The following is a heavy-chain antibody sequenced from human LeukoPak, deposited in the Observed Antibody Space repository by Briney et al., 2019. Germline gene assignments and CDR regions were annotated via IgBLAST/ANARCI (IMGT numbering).Heavy chain of an antibody. CDR2: IYYSGST. CDR1: GGSISSYY. Sequence: SETLSLTCTVSGGSISSYYWSWIRQPPGKGLEWIGYIYYSGSTNYNPSLKSRVTISVDTSKNQFSLKLSSVTAADTAVYYCARLGIEAAGSPIYYYYMDVWGKGTTVTISS. D-gene: IGHD6-13*01. J-gene: IGHJ6*03. V-gene: IGHV4-59*12. CDR3: ARLGIEAAGSPIYYYYMDV.